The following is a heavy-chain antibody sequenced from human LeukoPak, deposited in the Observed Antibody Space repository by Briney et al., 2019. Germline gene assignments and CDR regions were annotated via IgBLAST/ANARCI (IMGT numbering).Heavy chain of an antibody. D-gene: IGHD6-19*01. Sequence: GGSLRLSCAASGLGVSVNYMSWVRQAPGRGLEWVSTISSRGDSTYDADSVKGRFTISRDNSKNSLYLQMNSVRAEDTAVYYCAKGPRPDITVAHTVEKWGQGTLVTVSS. CDR3: AKGPRPDITVAHTVEK. J-gene: IGHJ4*02. CDR2: ISSRGDST. CDR1: GLGVSVNY. V-gene: IGHV3-23*01.